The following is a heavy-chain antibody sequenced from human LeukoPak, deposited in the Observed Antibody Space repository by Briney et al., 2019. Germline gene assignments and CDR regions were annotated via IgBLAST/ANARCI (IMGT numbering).Heavy chain of an antibody. D-gene: IGHD2-15*01. CDR3: ARVSCSGGACPFGSWFDP. CDR2: VYYSGDP. V-gene: IGHV4-39*01. CDR1: GGSITRGSFY. J-gene: IGHJ5*02. Sequence: SETLSLTCTVSGGSITRGSFYWGWIRQPPGKGLEWIASVYYSGDPYYNPSLESQVAISVDTSRNQLSLKLNSVTAADTAVYYCARVSCSGGACPFGSWFDPWGQGTLVTVSS.